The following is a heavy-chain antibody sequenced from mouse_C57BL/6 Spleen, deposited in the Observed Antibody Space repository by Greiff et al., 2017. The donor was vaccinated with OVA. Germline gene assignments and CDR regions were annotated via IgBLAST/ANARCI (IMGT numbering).Heavy chain of an antibody. CDR3: AREGYDRFAY. CDR2: IYPGDGDT. D-gene: IGHD2-2*01. J-gene: IGHJ3*01. CDR1: GYAFSSSW. Sequence: VQLQQSGPELVKPGASVKISCKASGYAFSSSWMNWVKQRPGKGLEWIGRIYPGDGDTNYNGKFKGKATLTADKSSSTAYMQLSSLTSEDSAVYFCAREGYDRFAYWGQGTLVTVSA. V-gene: IGHV1-82*01.